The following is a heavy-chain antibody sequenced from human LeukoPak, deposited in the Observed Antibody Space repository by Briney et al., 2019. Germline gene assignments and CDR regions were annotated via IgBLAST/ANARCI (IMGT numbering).Heavy chain of an antibody. CDR1: GSTFSNYA. Sequence: LRLPCPAPGSTFSNYAMHWVRQAPGKTLEYVSAISSNGGSTYYANSVKGRFTISRDKSKNTVYLKMGSLRAEDMAVYYCARETRRGDAFDIWGQGTMVTVSS. CDR3: ARETRRGDAFDI. V-gene: IGHV3-64*01. CDR2: ISSNGGST. J-gene: IGHJ3*02. D-gene: IGHD3-16*01.